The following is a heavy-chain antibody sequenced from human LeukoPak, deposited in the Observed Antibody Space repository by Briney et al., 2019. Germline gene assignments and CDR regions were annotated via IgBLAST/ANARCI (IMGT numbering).Heavy chain of an antibody. CDR3: ARNKRRFDQ. CDR2: ISNRGFST. Sequence: GGSLRLSCAASGFNISDHYMSWIRPAPGRGLEWVSYISNRGFSTYYADSVKGRLTISRDNTKNSLYLEMQSLRVEDTAVYYCARNKRRFDQWGQGTVVTVSS. J-gene: IGHJ4*02. V-gene: IGHV3-11*01. CDR1: GFNISDHY.